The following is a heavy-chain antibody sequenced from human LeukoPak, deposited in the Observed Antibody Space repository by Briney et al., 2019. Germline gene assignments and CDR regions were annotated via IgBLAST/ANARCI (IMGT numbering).Heavy chain of an antibody. CDR1: GYTFTTYG. V-gene: IGHV1-18*01. J-gene: IGHJ5*02. CDR2: ISGYNGDT. Sequence: ASVKVSCKASGYTFTTYGVSWVRQAPGQGLEWMGWISGYNGDTDYAQSFQGRVILTTDTSTTTAYMELRSLRSDDTAVYYCARGGVGHCSGGSCPTSWFDPWGQGTLVTVSS. CDR3: ARGGVGHCSGGSCPTSWFDP. D-gene: IGHD2-15*01.